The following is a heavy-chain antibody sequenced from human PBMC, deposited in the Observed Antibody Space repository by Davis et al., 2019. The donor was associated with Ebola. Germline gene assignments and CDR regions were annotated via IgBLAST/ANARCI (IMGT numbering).Heavy chain of an antibody. V-gene: IGHV3-48*03. CDR1: GFIFSDYD. CDR2: ISISGSAI. CDR3: ARGGDKYASSGRIEY. D-gene: IGHD3-22*01. J-gene: IGHJ4*02. Sequence: GGSLRLSCAASGFIFSDYDMNWVRQAPGKGLEWVAHISISGSAIHYANSVKDRFTISRDNAKNSLYLQLDSLGGEDTAVYYCARGGDKYASSGRIEYWGQGTQVTVSS.